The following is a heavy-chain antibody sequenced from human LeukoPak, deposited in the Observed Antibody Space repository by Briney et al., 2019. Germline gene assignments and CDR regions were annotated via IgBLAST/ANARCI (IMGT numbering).Heavy chain of an antibody. J-gene: IGHJ4*02. D-gene: IGHD3-22*01. Sequence: GGSLRLSCAASGFIFSSYAMSWVRQAPGKGLDWVAVISGGGSSSYYADSVKGRFTISRDNSKNTLNLQMNSLRVEDTAIYYCATVEAGGDYYDTSGVDYWGQGTLVTVSS. CDR2: ISGGGSSS. V-gene: IGHV3-23*01. CDR3: ATVEAGGDYYDTSGVDY. CDR1: GFIFSSYA.